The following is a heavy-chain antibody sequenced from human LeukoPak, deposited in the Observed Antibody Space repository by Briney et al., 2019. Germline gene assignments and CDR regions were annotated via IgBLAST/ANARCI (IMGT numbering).Heavy chain of an antibody. D-gene: IGHD5/OR15-5a*01. CDR2: IYSSGST. V-gene: IGHV4-4*07. Sequence: SETLSLTCTVSDGSINSYYWSWIRQPAGKGLEWIGRIYSSGSTNYNPSLKSRVTMSVDTSKNQFSLKLSSVTAADTAVYYCARDRYDSVYDWFDPWGQGTLVTVSS. J-gene: IGHJ5*02. CDR1: DGSINSYY. CDR3: ARDRYDSVYDWFDP.